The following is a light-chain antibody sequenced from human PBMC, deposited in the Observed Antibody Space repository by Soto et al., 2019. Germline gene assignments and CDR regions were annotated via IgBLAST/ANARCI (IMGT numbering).Light chain of an antibody. CDR2: EVS. CDR3: SSYTTSSNYV. Sequence: QSALTQPASVSGSPEQSITISCTGTSSDVGSYNFVSWYQQLPGKAPKLMIYEVSNRPSGVSNRFSGSKSGNTASLTISGLQAEDEADYYCSSYTTSSNYVFGSGTKVTVL. V-gene: IGLV2-14*01. J-gene: IGLJ1*01. CDR1: SSDVGSYNF.